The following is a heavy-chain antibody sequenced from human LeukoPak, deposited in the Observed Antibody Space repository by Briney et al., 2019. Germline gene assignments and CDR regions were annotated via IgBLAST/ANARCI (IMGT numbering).Heavy chain of an antibody. Sequence: SETLSLTCAVYGGSFSGYYWSWIRQPPGKGLEWIGEINHSGSTNYNPSLKSRVTISVDTSKNQFSLKLSSVTAADTAVYYCARGGRVVGATFPFDYWGQGTLVAVSS. CDR1: GGSFSGYY. CDR2: INHSGST. J-gene: IGHJ4*02. D-gene: IGHD1-26*01. CDR3: ARGGRVVGATFPFDY. V-gene: IGHV4-34*01.